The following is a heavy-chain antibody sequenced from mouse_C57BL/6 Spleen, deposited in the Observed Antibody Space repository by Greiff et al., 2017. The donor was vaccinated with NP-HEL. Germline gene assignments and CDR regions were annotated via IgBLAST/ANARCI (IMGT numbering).Heavy chain of an antibody. CDR2: ISYSGST. J-gene: IGHJ1*03. CDR1: GYSITSGYD. CDR3: ARDKDYGSSYVGWYFDV. D-gene: IGHD1-1*01. V-gene: IGHV3-1*01. Sequence: EVKLLESGPGMVKPSQSLSLTCTVTGYSITSGYDWHWIRHFPGNKLEWMGYISYSGSTNYNPSLKSRISITHDTSKNHFFLKLNSVTTEDTATYYCARDKDYGSSYVGWYFDVWGTGTTVTVSS.